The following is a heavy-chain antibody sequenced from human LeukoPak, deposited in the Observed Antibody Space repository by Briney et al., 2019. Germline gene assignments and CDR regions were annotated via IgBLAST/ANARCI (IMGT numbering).Heavy chain of an antibody. CDR3: ARGEWWVLPLGSIVDY. Sequence: ASVKVSCKASGYTFTGYYMHWVRQAPGQGLEWMGRINPNSGGTNYAQKFQGRVTMTRDTSISTAYMELSRLRSDDTAVYYCARGEWWVLPLGSIVDYWGQGTLVTVSS. D-gene: IGHD2-8*01. CDR1: GYTFTGYY. CDR2: INPNSGGT. V-gene: IGHV1-2*06. J-gene: IGHJ4*02.